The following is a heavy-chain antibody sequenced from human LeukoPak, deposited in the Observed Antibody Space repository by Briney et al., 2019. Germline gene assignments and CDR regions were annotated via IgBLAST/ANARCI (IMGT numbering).Heavy chain of an antibody. J-gene: IGHJ4*02. CDR2: IYYSGST. CDR1: GGSISSYY. Sequence: PSETLSLTCTVSGGSISSYYWSWIRQPPGKGLEWIGYIYYSGSTNYNPSLKSRVTISVDTSKNQFSLKLSSVTAADTAVYYCARAPRLLWFGYYFDYWGQGTLVTVSS. V-gene: IGHV4-59*01. CDR3: ARAPRLLWFGYYFDY. D-gene: IGHD3-10*01.